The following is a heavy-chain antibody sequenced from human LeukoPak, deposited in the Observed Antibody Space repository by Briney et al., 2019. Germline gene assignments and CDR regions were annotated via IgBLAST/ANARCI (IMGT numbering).Heavy chain of an antibody. CDR1: GGSISSGGYS. CDR2: IYHSGST. D-gene: IGHD3-10*01. Sequence: PSETLSLTCAVSGGSISSGGYSWSWIRQPPGKGLEWIGYIYHSGSTYYNPSLKSRVTISVDRSKNQFSLKLSSVTAADTAVYYCARGKYGSGSRIHAFDIWGQGTMVTVSS. CDR3: ARGKYGSGSRIHAFDI. V-gene: IGHV4-30-2*01. J-gene: IGHJ3*02.